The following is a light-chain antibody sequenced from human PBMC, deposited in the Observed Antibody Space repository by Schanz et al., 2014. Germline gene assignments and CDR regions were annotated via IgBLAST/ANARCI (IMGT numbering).Light chain of an antibody. CDR1: SSDVGGYNY. V-gene: IGLV2-14*01. CDR3: SSYAGNNKLL. J-gene: IGLJ2*01. CDR2: DVS. Sequence: QSALTQPASVSGSPGQSITISCTGTSSDVGGYNYVSWYQQHPGKAPKVMIYDVSNRPSGVSDRFSGSKSANTASLTVSGLQAEDEGDYYCSSYAGNNKLLFGGGTKLTVL.